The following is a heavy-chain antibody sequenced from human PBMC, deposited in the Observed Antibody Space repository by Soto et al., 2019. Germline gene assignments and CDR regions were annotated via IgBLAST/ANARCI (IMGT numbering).Heavy chain of an antibody. CDR2: IYYSGST. D-gene: IGHD4-17*01. Sequence: SETLSLTCTVSGGSISSGGYYWSWIRQHPGKGLEWIGYIYYSGSTYYNPPLKSRVTISVDTSKNQFSLKLSSVTAADTAVYYCARMTTVLFDYWGQGTLVTVSS. V-gene: IGHV4-31*03. CDR1: GGSISSGGYY. CDR3: ARMTTVLFDY. J-gene: IGHJ4*02.